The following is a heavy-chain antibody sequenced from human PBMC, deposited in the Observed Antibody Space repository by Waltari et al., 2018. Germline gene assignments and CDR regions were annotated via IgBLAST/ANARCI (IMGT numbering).Heavy chain of an antibody. V-gene: IGHV1-69*05. Sequence: QVQLVQSGAEVKKPGSSVKVSCKASGGTFSSYAISWGRQAPGLGLEWMGGIIPIFGTANYAQKFQGRVTITTDESTSTAYMELSSLRSEDTAVYYCARRRISGYVDYWGQGTLVTVSS. CDR1: GGTFSSYA. J-gene: IGHJ4*02. D-gene: IGHD1-26*01. CDR2: IIPIFGTA. CDR3: ARRRISGYVDY.